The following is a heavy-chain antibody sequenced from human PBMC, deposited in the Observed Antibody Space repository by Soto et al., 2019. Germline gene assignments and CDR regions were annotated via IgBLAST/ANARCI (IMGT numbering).Heavy chain of an antibody. V-gene: IGHV4-59*08. CDR2: IYYSGST. Sequence: ETLSLTCTVSGGSISSYYWSWIRQPPGKGLEWIGYIYYSGSTNYNPSLKSRVTISVDTSKNQFSLKLSSVTAADTAVYYCARTSKGTTFDYWGQGTLVTVSS. J-gene: IGHJ4*02. CDR1: GGSISSYY. CDR3: ARTSKGTTFDY. D-gene: IGHD1-1*01.